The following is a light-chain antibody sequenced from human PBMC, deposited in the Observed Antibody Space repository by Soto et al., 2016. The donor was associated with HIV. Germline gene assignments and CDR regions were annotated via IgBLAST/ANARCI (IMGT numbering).Light chain of an antibody. CDR2: DAS. CDR1: QSISTY. Sequence: DIQMTQSPSALSLSIGDRVSITCRASQSISTYLNWYQQKPGRAPKLLISDASSLQSGVPSRFSGRGSGTDFTLTISSLQHEDFATYYCQQSDNIPLTFGQGTRLEI. J-gene: IGKJ5*01. V-gene: IGKV1-39*01. CDR3: QQSDNIPLT.